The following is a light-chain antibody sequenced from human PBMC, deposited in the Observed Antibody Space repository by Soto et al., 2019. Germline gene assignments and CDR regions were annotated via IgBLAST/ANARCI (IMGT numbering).Light chain of an antibody. CDR2: DVS. V-gene: IGLV2-14*01. CDR1: SSDVGGYNY. CDR3: RSYTSSSTRV. Sequence: QSVLTQPASVSGSPGQSITISCTGTSSDVGGYNYVSWYQQYPGKAPKVMIYDVSNRPSGVSNRFSGSKSGNTASLTISGLQAEDEADYYCRSYTSSSTRVFGNGTKLTVL. J-gene: IGLJ1*01.